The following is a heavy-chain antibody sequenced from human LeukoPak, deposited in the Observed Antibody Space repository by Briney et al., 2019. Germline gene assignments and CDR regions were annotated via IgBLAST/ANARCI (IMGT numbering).Heavy chain of an antibody. D-gene: IGHD6-13*01. J-gene: IGHJ4*02. CDR3: TIGGASGSLAH. Sequence: PSETLSLTCTVSRASISDNYWSWSRQPAGKALEWIGRTCTSGDTNYNPSLKSRASVSVDTSKNQFYLSLRYVTAADTAVYYCTIGGASGSLAHWGPGTLVTVSS. CDR2: TCTSGDT. V-gene: IGHV4-4*07. CDR1: RASISDNY.